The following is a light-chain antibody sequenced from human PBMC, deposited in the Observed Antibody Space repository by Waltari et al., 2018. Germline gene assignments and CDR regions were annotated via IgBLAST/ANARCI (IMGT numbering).Light chain of an antibody. CDR1: SSDVGGYNY. J-gene: IGLJ1*01. Sequence: QSALTQPASVSGSPGQSITISCTGTSSDVGGYNYVSWYQQYPGKAPKLVIYDVSNRPSGASNRFSGSKSGNTASLIISGLQAEDEADYYCSSYTSGSLYVFGTGTKVTVL. CDR3: SSYTSGSLYV. CDR2: DVS. V-gene: IGLV2-14*03.